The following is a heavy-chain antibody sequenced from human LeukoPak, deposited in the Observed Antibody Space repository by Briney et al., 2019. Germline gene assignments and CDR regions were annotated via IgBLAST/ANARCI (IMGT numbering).Heavy chain of an antibody. CDR2: IYSGGST. CDR3: ARSEPQLHY. CDR1: GFIASSNY. J-gene: IGHJ4*02. Sequence: AGGSPRLSCTASGFIASSNYMSWVRQAPGKGLEWVSLIYSGGSTYYADSVMGRSTISRDKSNNTLYLQMSSLRAEDTAVYYCARSEPQLHYWGQGTQVTVSS. D-gene: IGHD1-26*01. V-gene: IGHV3-53*01.